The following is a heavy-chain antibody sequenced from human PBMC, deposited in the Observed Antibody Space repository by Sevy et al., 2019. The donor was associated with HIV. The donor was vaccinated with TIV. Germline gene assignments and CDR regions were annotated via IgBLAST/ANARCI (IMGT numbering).Heavy chain of an antibody. Sequence: GGSLRLSCAASGFTFSNYGIHWVRQAPGKGLERVAVIWYDGTNKNYADSVKGQFTISRDNSKNTLYLQMNSLRAEDTAVYYCAREASGGDYFDYWCQGTLVTVSS. CDR2: IWYDGTNK. CDR3: AREASGGDYFDY. D-gene: IGHD3-10*01. V-gene: IGHV3-33*01. J-gene: IGHJ4*02. CDR1: GFTFSNYG.